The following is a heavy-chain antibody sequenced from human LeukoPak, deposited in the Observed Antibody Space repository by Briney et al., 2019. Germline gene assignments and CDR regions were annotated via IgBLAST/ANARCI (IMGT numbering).Heavy chain of an antibody. J-gene: IGHJ6*02. V-gene: IGHV1-18*01. CDR2: ISAYNGNT. Sequence: ASVKVSCKASGYTFTSYGISWVRQAPGQGLEWMGWISAYNGNTNYAQKLQGRVTMTTDTSTSTAYMELRSLRSDDTAVYYCAGDPDDFWSGYAPYYYGMDVWGQGTTVTVSS. CDR1: GYTFTSYG. CDR3: AGDPDDFWSGYAPYYYGMDV. D-gene: IGHD3-3*01.